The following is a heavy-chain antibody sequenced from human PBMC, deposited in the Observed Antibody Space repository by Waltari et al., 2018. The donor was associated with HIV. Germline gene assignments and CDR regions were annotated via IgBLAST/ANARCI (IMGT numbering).Heavy chain of an antibody. CDR3: ARGFFQNDLRGLFDL. CDR1: GYSFIAYY. V-gene: IGHV1-2*06. J-gene: IGHJ2*01. D-gene: IGHD3-16*01. Sequence: QVQLVQSGAEVKMPGASVRVSCKASGYSFIAYYVHWVRQAPGQGLQWMGRINPKIGVTNDPQKFQGRVSMTRDTSISTAYLEVTTLRSDDTAVYYCARGFFQNDLRGLFDLWGRGTLVTVSS. CDR2: INPKIGVT.